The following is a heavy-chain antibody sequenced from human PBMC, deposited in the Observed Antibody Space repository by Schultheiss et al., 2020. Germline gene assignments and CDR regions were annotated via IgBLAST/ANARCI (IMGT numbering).Heavy chain of an antibody. V-gene: IGHV3-23*01. Sequence: GGSLRLSCAASGFTFSSYAMSWVRQAPGKGLEWVSGINWNGGSTGYADSVKGRFTISRDNSKNTLYLQMNSLRAEDTAVYYCAKDATAPFDYWGQGTLVTVSS. CDR3: AKDATAPFDY. CDR2: INWNGGST. CDR1: GFTFSSYA. D-gene: IGHD4-17*01. J-gene: IGHJ4*02.